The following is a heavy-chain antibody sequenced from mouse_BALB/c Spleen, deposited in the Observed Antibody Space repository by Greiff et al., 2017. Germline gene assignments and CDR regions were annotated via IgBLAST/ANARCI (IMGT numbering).Heavy chain of an antibody. CDR1: GYTFTDYA. D-gene: IGHD4-1*01. CDR2: ISTYYGDA. V-gene: IGHV1S137*01. J-gene: IGHJ2*01. CDR3: ARDYPGTRYFDY. Sequence: QVQLKQSGAELVRPGVSVKISCKGSGYTFTDYAMHWVKQSHAKSLEWIGVISTYYGDASYNQKFKGKATMTVDKSSSTAYMELARLTSEDSAIYYCARDYPGTRYFDYWGQGTTLTVSS.